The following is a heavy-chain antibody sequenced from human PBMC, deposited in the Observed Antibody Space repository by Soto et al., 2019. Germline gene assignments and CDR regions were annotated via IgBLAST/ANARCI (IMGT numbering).Heavy chain of an antibody. CDR2: IIPIVDVS. Sequence: SVKVSCKASGGTFSTYIINWVRQAPAQGLEWMGRIIPIVDVSNNAQKFQGRVTITADKSTSTAYMELSSLRSDDTAIYYCARLRSVAAAFEIWGQGTMVTVSS. CDR3: ARLRSVAAAFEI. CDR1: GGTFSTYI. V-gene: IGHV1-69*02. D-gene: IGHD2-15*01. J-gene: IGHJ3*02.